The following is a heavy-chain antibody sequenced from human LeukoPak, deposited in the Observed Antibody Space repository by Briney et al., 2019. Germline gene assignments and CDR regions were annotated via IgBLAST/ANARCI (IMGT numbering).Heavy chain of an antibody. CDR1: GFTFSSYS. CDR3: ARTGQLGPYFDY. CDR2: ISSSSSYI. J-gene: IGHJ4*02. D-gene: IGHD6-6*01. Sequence: GGSLRLSCAASGFTFSSYSMNWVRQAPGKGLEWVSSISSSSSYIYYADSVKGRFTISRDNAKNSLYLQMNSLRAEDTAVYYCARTGQLGPYFDYWGQGTLVTVSS. V-gene: IGHV3-21*01.